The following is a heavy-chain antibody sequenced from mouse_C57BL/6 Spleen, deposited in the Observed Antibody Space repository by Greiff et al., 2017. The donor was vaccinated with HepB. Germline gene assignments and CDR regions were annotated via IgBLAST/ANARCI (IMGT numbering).Heavy chain of an antibody. V-gene: IGHV5-4*01. CDR1: GFTFSSYA. CDR2: ISDGGSYT. J-gene: IGHJ2*01. Sequence: EVMLVESGGGLVKPGGSLKLSCAASGFTFSSYAMSWVRQTPEKRLEWVATISDGGSYTYYPDNVKGRFTISRDNAKNNLYLQMSHLKSEDTAMYYCSREGTGNFDYCGQGTTLTVSS. D-gene: IGHD4-1*01. CDR3: SREGTGNFDY.